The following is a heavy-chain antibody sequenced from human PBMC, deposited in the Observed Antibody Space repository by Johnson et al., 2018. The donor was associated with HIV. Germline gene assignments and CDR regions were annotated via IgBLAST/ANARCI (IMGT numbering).Heavy chain of an antibody. CDR1: GFTFDEYA. CDR3: ARDSSNSFRFEMYAVDI. J-gene: IGHJ3*02. V-gene: IGHV3-9*01. D-gene: IGHD6-6*01. Sequence: VQLVESGGGLVQPGRSLRLSCAASGFTFDEYAMHWVRQAPGKGLEWVSGISWNSGSIGYGDSVKGRFTISRDNAKNTLYLQMNSLRPEDTAVYYCARDSSNSFRFEMYAVDIWGQGTMVTVSS. CDR2: ISWNSGSI.